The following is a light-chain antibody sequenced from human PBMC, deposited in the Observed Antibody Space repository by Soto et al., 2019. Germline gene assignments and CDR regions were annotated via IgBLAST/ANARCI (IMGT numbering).Light chain of an antibody. CDR2: DAS. CDR1: QSVSTY. V-gene: IGKV3-11*01. J-gene: IGKJ2*01. CDR3: QQRSNWPRT. Sequence: EIVLTQSPATLSLSPGEGATLSCRASQSVSTYLAWYQQKPGQAPRLLIYDASNRATGTPARFSGSGSGTDFTLTISSLESEDFAVYYCQQRSNWPRTFGQGTKLEIK.